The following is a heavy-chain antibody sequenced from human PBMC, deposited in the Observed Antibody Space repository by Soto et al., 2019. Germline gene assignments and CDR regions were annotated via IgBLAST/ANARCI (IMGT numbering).Heavy chain of an antibody. J-gene: IGHJ5*02. Sequence: GGSLRLSCAASGFTFSSYSMNWVRQAPGKGLEWVSSISSSSSYIYYADSVRGRFTISRDNAKNSLYLQMNNLRAEDTAVYYCASRRYYYDSSGYPGSWGQGTLVTVSS. CDR3: ASRRYYYDSSGYPGS. D-gene: IGHD3-22*01. CDR1: GFTFSSYS. CDR2: ISSSSSYI. V-gene: IGHV3-21*01.